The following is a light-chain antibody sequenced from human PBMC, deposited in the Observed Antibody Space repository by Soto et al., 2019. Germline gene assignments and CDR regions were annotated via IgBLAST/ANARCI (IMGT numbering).Light chain of an antibody. Sequence: DIQMTQSPSTLSASVGDRVTITCRASQNIRTWLAWYQQKPGKAPELLIYSASGLESGVPSRFSGSGFCAEFTLTISSLQPDDFATYYCQEYNGNSGLTFGGGTKVEIK. CDR3: QEYNGNSGLT. V-gene: IGKV1-5*03. CDR1: QNIRTW. CDR2: SAS. J-gene: IGKJ4*01.